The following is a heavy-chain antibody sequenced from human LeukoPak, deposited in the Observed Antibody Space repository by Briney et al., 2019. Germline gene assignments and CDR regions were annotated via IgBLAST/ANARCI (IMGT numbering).Heavy chain of an antibody. V-gene: IGHV4-30-4*08. J-gene: IGHJ4*02. CDR3: ASGPTMRGIVVVPAAIVS. CDR1: GGSISSGDYY. CDR2: IYYSGST. Sequence: PSETLSLTCTVSGGSISSGDYYWSWIRQPPGKGLEWIGYIYYSGSTYYNPSLKSRVTISVDTSKNQFSLKPSSVTAADTAVYYCASGPTMRGIVVVPAAIVSWGQGTLVTVSS. D-gene: IGHD2-2*01.